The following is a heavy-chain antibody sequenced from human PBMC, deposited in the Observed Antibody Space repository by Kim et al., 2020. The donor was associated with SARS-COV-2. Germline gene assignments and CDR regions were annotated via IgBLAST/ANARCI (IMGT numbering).Heavy chain of an antibody. D-gene: IGHD6-19*01. Sequence: GGSLRLSCAASGFSFSSHAMSWVRQPPGKGLEWVSVVSSSGDRYYLADAVKGRFTTTRDNSNYTLYVQMNSLRVEAAAVYYCARAQAGNGKPHLYY. CDR2: VSSSGDRY. CDR1: GFSFSSHA. J-gene: IGHJ6*01. V-gene: IGHV3-23*01. CDR3: ARAQAGNGKPHLYY.